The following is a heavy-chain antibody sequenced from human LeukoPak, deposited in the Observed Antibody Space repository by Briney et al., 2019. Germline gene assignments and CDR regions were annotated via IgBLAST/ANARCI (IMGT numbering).Heavy chain of an antibody. CDR2: IYYSGST. J-gene: IGHJ5*02. CDR3: ARHSYRNYLGWLNP. Sequence: SETLSLTCTVSGGSINSDDYYWGWIRQPPGKGLEWIGSIYYSGSTYYNPSLKIRVTMSVDTSNNLFSLMLNSVTAADTAVYYCARHSYRNYLGWLNPWGQGTLVTVSS. D-gene: IGHD4-11*01. V-gene: IGHV4-39*01. CDR1: GGSINSDDYY.